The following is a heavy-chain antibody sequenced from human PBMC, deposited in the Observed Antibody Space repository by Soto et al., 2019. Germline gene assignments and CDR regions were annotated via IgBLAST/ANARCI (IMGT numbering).Heavy chain of an antibody. CDR2: IIPIFGII. J-gene: IGHJ6*02. CDR1: GGTFSSYA. CDR3: AGGRIVVAGSSAYYGMDV. D-gene: IGHD6-19*01. V-gene: IGHV1-69*01. Sequence: QVQLVQSGAEVKKPGSSVKVSCKASGGTFSSYAISRVRQAPGQGLEWMGGIIPIFGIISYAQNFQGRVTITADESTSTAYMELSSLRVEDTAVYFCAGGRIVVAGSSAYYGMDVWGQGTAVTVSS.